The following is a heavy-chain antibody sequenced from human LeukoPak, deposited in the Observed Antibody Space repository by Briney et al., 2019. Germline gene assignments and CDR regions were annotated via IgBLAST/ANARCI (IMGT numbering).Heavy chain of an antibody. V-gene: IGHV3-30*18. CDR1: GFTFSSYG. CDR2: MSYDGSNK. Sequence: PGGSLRLSCAASGFTFSSYGMHWVRQAPGKGLEWVAVMSYDGSNKYYADSVKGRFTISRDNSKNTLYLQMNSLRAEDTAVYYCAKPYYYDSSGYLCWGQGTLVTVSS. CDR3: AKPYYYDSSGYLC. D-gene: IGHD3-22*01. J-gene: IGHJ4*02.